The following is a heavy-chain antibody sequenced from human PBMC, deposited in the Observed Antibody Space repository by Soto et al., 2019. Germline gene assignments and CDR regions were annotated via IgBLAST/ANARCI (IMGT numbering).Heavy chain of an antibody. J-gene: IGHJ3*02. Sequence: WTWIRQSPERGLEWLGNIYYSGSTNYSPSLNSRLTISLDTSKNQFSLKLRSVTAADTAVYYCARESRCVNGACGNVFDIWGRGTKGTVAS. CDR2: IYYSGST. V-gene: IGHV4-59*12. CDR3: ARESRCVNGACGNVFDI. D-gene: IGHD2-8*01.